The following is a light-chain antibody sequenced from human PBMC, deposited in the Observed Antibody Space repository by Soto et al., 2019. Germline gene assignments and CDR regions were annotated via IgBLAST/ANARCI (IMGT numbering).Light chain of an antibody. V-gene: IGKV3-20*01. CDR3: QQYGSSQYT. Sequence: EIVLTQSPGTLSLSPGERAILSCRASQNVSSSYLAWYQQKPGQAPRLLIYGASTRATGIPDRFSGSGSGTDFTLTISRLEPEDFAVYYCQQYGSSQYTFGQGTKLEIK. CDR1: QNVSSSY. CDR2: GAS. J-gene: IGKJ2*01.